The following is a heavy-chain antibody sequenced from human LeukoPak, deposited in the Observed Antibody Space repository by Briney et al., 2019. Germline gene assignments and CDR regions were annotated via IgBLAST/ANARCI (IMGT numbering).Heavy chain of an antibody. CDR3: ARDSSPYCGDDCYFDAFDL. J-gene: IGHJ3*01. CDR1: EFTFGSYW. D-gene: IGHD2-21*02. Sequence: GGSLRLSCAASEFTFGSYWMTWVRQAPGKGLEWVANINRDGSTNHFVDSVKGRFTISRDNAKNFLYLQMNSLRAEDTAVYFCARDSSPYCGDDCYFDAFDLWGQGTMVTVSS. CDR2: INRDGSTN. V-gene: IGHV3-7*03.